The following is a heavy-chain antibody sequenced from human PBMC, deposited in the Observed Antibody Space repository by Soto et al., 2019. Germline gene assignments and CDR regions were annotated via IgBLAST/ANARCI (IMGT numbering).Heavy chain of an antibody. Sequence: SETLSLTCTVSGGSISSSSYYWGWIRQPPGKGLEWIGSIYYSGSTYYNPSLKSRVTISVDTSKNQFSLKLSSVTAADTAVYYCARGVYYDFWSGYYFDYWGQGTLVTVSS. V-gene: IGHV4-39*01. J-gene: IGHJ4*02. CDR3: ARGVYYDFWSGYYFDY. CDR2: IYYSGST. D-gene: IGHD3-3*01. CDR1: GGSISSSSYY.